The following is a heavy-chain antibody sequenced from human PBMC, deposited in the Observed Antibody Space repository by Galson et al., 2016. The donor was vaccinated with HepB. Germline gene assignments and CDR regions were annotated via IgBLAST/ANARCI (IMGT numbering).Heavy chain of an antibody. D-gene: IGHD6-13*01. Sequence: SLRLSCAGSGFTVSRDYMSWVRQAPGKGLEWVSVIYGRGSAYYADSVKGRFTISRDNSKNTLYLQMNSLKAEDTAVYYCARDWGSSWCLHWGQGTLVTVSS. CDR1: GFTVSRDY. CDR3: ARDWGSSWCLH. J-gene: IGHJ4*02. V-gene: IGHV3-66*01. CDR2: IYGRGSA.